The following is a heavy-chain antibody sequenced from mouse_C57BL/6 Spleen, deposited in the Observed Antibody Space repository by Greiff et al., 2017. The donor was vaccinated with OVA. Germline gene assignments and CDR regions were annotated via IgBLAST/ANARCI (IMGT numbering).Heavy chain of an antibody. D-gene: IGHD2-3*01. V-gene: IGHV14-4*01. CDR3: TPGGVYDGYPFAY. CDR1: GFNIKDDY. J-gene: IGHJ3*01. Sequence: VQLQQSGAELVRPGASVKLSCTASGFNIKDDYMHWVKQRPEQGLEWIGWIDPENGDTEYASKFQGKATITADTSSNTAYLQLSSLTSEDTAVYYCTPGGVYDGYPFAYWGQGTLFTVSA. CDR2: IDPENGDT.